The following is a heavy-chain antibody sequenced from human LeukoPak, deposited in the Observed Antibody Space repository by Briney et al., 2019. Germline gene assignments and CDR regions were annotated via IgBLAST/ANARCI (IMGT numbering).Heavy chain of an antibody. CDR2: IIPIFGTA. CDR3: ARGGTLGATRGLDY. J-gene: IGHJ4*02. CDR1: GGTFSSYA. V-gene: IGHV1-69*05. Sequence: SVKVSCKASGGTFSSYAISWVRQAPGHGLEWMGGIIPIFGTANYAQKFQGRVTITTDESTSTAYMELSSLRSEDTAVYYCARGGTLGATRGLDYWGQGTLVTVSS. D-gene: IGHD1-26*01.